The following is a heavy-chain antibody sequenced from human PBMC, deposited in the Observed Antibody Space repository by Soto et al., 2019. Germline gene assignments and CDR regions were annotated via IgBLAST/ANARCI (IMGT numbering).Heavy chain of an antibody. J-gene: IGHJ3*02. CDR2: IYYSGST. CDR1: GGSISSYY. V-gene: IGHV4-59*08. CDR3: ARRGSRDAFDI. Sequence: QVQLQESGPGLVKPSETLSLTCTVSGGSISSYYWSWIRQPPGKGLEWIGYIYYSGSTNYNPSLKSRVTISVDTSKNQFSLKLSSVTAADTAVYYCARRGSRDAFDIWGQGTMVTVSS. D-gene: IGHD5-12*01.